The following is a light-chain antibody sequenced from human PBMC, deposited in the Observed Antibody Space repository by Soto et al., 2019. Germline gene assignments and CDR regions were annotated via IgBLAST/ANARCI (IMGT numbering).Light chain of an antibody. CDR2: ATS. CDR3: QHYNNWPLT. Sequence: EIVLTQSPGTLSLSPGERAPLSWRASQSVSSNLAWYQQKPGQTPRLLIYATSTRATGIPARFSGSGSGTEFTLTISSLQSEDFAVYYCQHYNNWPLTFGGGTKVDIK. CDR1: QSVSSN. V-gene: IGKV3-15*01. J-gene: IGKJ4*01.